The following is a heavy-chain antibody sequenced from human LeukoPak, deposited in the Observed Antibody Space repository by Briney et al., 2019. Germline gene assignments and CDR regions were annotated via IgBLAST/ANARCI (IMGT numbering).Heavy chain of an antibody. CDR2: INHSGRT. J-gene: IGHJ6*03. D-gene: IGHD3-16*01. CDR3: ARGVTGGYYYYYYYMDV. V-gene: IGHV4-34*01. Sequence: SETLSLTCAVYGGSFSGYYWSWIRQPPGKGLEWIGEINHSGRTNYNPSLKSRVTISVDTSKNQFSLKLSSVTAADTAVYYCARGVTGGYYYYYYYMDVWGKGTTVTVSS. CDR1: GGSFSGYY.